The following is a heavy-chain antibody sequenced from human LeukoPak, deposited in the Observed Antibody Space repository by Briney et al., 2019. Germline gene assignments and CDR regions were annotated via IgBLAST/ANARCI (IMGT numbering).Heavy chain of an antibody. CDR2: ISYDTNIK. CDR1: GFTFRSYG. J-gene: IGHJ4*02. D-gene: IGHD3-22*01. V-gene: IGHV3-30*18. Sequence: GGSLRLSCAASGFTFRSYGMHWVRQAPGKGLEWVAVISYDTNIKSYADSVKGRFTISRDNSKNTLYLQMNSLRAEDTAVYYCAKVITYDSSGYYRHPDYWGQGTLATVSS. CDR3: AKVITYDSSGYYRHPDY.